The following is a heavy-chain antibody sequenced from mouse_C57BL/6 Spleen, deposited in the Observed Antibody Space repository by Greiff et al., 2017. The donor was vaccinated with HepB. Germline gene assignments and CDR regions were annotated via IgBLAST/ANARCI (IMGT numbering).Heavy chain of an antibody. CDR3: ANLYGNYEGWYFDV. CDR1: GFTFSDYG. CDR2: ISSGSSTI. D-gene: IGHD2-1*01. V-gene: IGHV5-17*01. Sequence: EVQVVESGGGLVKPGGSLKLSCAASGFTFSDYGMHWVRQAPEKGLEWVAYISSGSSTIYYADTVKGRFTISRDNAKNTLFLQMTSLRSEDTAMYYCANLYGNYEGWYFDVWGTGTTVTVSS. J-gene: IGHJ1*03.